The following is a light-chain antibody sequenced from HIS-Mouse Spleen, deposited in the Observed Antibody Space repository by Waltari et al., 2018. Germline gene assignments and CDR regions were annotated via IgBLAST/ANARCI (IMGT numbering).Light chain of an antibody. CDR3: QVWDSSTVV. CDR1: NTGSKN. J-gene: IGLJ2*01. V-gene: IGLV3-9*01. Sequence: SYELTQPLSVSVALGQTARTTCGGNNTGSKNVHWYQQKPGQAPVLVIYNRPSGIPERFSGSNSGNTATLTISRAQAGDEADYYCQVWDSSTVVFGGGTKLTVL.